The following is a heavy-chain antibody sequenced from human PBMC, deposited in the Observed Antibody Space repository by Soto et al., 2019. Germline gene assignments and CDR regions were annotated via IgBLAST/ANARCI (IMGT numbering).Heavy chain of an antibody. V-gene: IGHV6-1*01. D-gene: IGHD2-21*01. CDR2: TYYRSKWST. Sequence: SQTLSLTCAISGASVSSKSAAWNWIRQSPSRGLEWLGRTYYRSKWSTDYEISVKSRITINPDTSNNHFSLQLKSVTPEDTSVYYLTKALNVVYDHGGQGTLVTVSS. J-gene: IGHJ5*02. CDR3: TKALNVVYDH. CDR1: GASVSSKSAA.